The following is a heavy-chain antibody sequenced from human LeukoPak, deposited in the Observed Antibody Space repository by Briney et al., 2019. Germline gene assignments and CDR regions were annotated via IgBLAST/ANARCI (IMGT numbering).Heavy chain of an antibody. J-gene: IGHJ4*02. D-gene: IGHD6-6*01. CDR3: AKDLSSRQLGY. CDR1: GLTFSSYW. V-gene: IGHV3-7*03. CDR2: INHNGNVN. Sequence: GGSLRLSCAASGLTFSSYWMNWARQAPGKGLEWVASINHNGNVNYYVDSVKGRFTISRDNAKNSLYLQMSSLRAEDTAVYYCAKDLSSRQLGYWGQGTLVTVSS.